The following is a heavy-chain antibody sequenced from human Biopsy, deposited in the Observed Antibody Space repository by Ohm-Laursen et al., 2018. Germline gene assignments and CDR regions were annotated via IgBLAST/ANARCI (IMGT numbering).Heavy chain of an antibody. CDR3: ARIPILVVPAAIVYRHRRHLQGLDV. D-gene: IGHD2-2*02. CDR1: GFSLNTRGMS. Sequence: PTQTPTLTCTLSGFSLNTRGMSVTWIRQPPGKALEWLARIDWDDAKFYNGSLKTRLTISKDTSENHVVLTLSDVDPVDTATYYCARIPILVVPAAIVYRHRRHLQGLDVWGQGTTVIVSS. V-gene: IGHV2-70*16. J-gene: IGHJ6*02. CDR2: IDWDDAK.